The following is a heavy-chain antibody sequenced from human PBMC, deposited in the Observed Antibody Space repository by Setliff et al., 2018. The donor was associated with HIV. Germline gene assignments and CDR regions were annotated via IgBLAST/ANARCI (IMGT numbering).Heavy chain of an antibody. CDR1: GASSIYF. Sequence: SETLSLTCTVSGASSIYFWGWIRQPPGKGLEWIGSVYYSGSTYYNPSLKSRVTISMDTSKNQFSLKLDSVTAADTAIYYCATKPNAKYYFDYWGQGTLVTVSS. V-gene: IGHV4-39*07. D-gene: IGHD2-2*01. J-gene: IGHJ4*02. CDR2: VYYSGST. CDR3: ATKPNAKYYFDY.